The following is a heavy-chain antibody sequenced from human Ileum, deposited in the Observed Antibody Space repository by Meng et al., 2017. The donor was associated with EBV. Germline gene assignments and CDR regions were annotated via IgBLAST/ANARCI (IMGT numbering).Heavy chain of an antibody. CDR3: ARDSGNYRVDH. CDR1: DASITSGPYF. V-gene: IGHV4-39*07. D-gene: IGHD1-7*01. Sequence: LQLLDPGHVLVKPSGTLSFTSNASDASITSGPYFWDWIRQPPGKGLEWIATIAYYGHNYYIPSLKSRVTVSKDLSKKQFSLKLSSVTAADTAVYYCARDSGNYRVDHWGQGTLVTVSS. J-gene: IGHJ4*02. CDR2: IAYYGHN.